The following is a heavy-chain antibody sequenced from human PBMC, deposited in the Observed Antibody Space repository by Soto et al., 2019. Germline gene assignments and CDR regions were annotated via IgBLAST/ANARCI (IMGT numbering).Heavy chain of an antibody. CDR3: AKDLFYYGSGSSGDGMDV. D-gene: IGHD3-10*01. J-gene: IGHJ6*02. CDR1: GFTFSIYG. Sequence: GGSLRLSCAASGFTFSIYGMHWVRQAPGKGLEWVAVISYDGSNKYYADSVKGRFTISRDNSKNTLYLQMNSLRAEDTAVYYCAKDLFYYGSGSSGDGMDVWGQGTTVTVSS. CDR2: ISYDGSNK. V-gene: IGHV3-30*18.